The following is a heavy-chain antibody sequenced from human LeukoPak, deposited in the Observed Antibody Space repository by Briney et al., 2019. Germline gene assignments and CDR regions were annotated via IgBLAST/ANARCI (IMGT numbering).Heavy chain of an antibody. V-gene: IGHV3-23*01. CDR3: AKHPVLRFLEWLPRGDYYYYGMDV. CDR2: ISGSGGST. Sequence: GGSLRLSCAASGFTFSSYAMSWVRQAPGKGLEWVSAISGSGGSTYYADSVKGRFTISRDNSKNTLYLQMNSLRAEDTAVYYCAKHPVLRFLEWLPRGDYYYYGMDVWGQGTTVTVSS. CDR1: GFTFSSYA. D-gene: IGHD3-3*01. J-gene: IGHJ6*02.